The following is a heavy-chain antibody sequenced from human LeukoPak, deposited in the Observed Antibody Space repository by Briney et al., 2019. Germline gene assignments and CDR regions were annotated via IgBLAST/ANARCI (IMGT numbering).Heavy chain of an antibody. J-gene: IGHJ4*02. CDR1: GFTVSSNY. CDR2: IYSGGST. Sequence: GGSLRLSCAASGFTVSSNYMSWVRQAPGKGLEWVSVIYSGGSTHYADSVKGRFTISRDNSKNTLYLQMNSLRAEDTAVYYCARVQITFGGVIDYWGQGTLVTVSS. V-gene: IGHV3-66*01. D-gene: IGHD3-16*01. CDR3: ARVQITFGGVIDY.